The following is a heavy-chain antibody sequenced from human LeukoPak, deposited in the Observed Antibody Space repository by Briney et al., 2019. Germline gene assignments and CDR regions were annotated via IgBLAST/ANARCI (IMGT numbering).Heavy chain of an antibody. CDR1: GGSFSGHY. D-gene: IGHD2-2*01. CDR2: INHSGST. CDR3: ARGYQLLWGGWFDP. V-gene: IGHV4-34*01. J-gene: IGHJ5*02. Sequence: SETLSLTCAVYGGSFSGHYWSWIRQPPGKGLEWIGEINHSGSTNYNPSLKSRVTIPVDTSKSQFSLKLTSVTAADTAVYYCARGYQLLWGGWFDPWGQGTLVTVSS.